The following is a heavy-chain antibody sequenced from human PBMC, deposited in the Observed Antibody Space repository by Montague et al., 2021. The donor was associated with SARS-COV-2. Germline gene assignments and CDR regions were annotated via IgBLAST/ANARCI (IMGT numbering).Heavy chain of an antibody. D-gene: IGHD5-18*01. CDR1: GGPISGSIDY. J-gene: IGHJ4*02. CDR2: VNYSGNT. Sequence: SETLSLTCTVSGGPISGSIDYWGWIRQSPGLGLEWIASVNYSGNTYYXPSLKSRLTISVDTSKNQFSLKLNSVTAADTALYYCARREYSYGWGDWGQGTLVTVSS. V-gene: IGHV4-39*01. CDR3: ARREYSYGWGD.